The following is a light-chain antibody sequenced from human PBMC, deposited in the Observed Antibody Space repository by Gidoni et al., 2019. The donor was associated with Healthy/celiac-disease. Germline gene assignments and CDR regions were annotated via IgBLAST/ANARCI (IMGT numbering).Light chain of an antibody. J-gene: IGKJ5*01. V-gene: IGKV3-20*01. CDR1: QSVSSSY. CDR3: QQYGSSPIT. CDR2: GAS. Sequence: EIVLTQSPGTLSLSPGERATLSCRASQSVSSSYLAWYQQKPGQAPRLLIYGASSRATGIPDRFSGSGSGTDCTLTISRLEPEDFAVYYWQQYGSSPITFXQXTRLEIK.